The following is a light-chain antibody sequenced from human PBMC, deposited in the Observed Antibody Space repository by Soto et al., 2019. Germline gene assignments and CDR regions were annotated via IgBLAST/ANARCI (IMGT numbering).Light chain of an antibody. CDR3: QAWDSHTYV. J-gene: IGLJ1*01. Sequence: SSELTQPPSVSVSPGQTASITCSGGNWGSTYAAWYQQRPGQSPLLIIYQDNKRPSGIPERFSGSISGNTATLTISGTQTLDEADYYCQAWDSHTYVFGTGTKLTV. CDR1: NWGSTY. CDR2: QDN. V-gene: IGLV3-1*01.